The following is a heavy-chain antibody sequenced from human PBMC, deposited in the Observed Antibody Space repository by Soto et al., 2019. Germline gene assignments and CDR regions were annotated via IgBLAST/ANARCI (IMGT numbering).Heavy chain of an antibody. D-gene: IGHD1-1*01. CDR1: GFTFSSYA. V-gene: IGHV3-30-3*01. Sequence: GGSLRLSCAASGFTFSSYAMHWVRQAPGKGLEWVAVISYDGSNKYYADSVKGRFTISRDNSKNTLYLQMNSLRAEDTAVYYCAREYTATFDYWGQGTLVTVYS. J-gene: IGHJ4*02. CDR2: ISYDGSNK. CDR3: AREYTATFDY.